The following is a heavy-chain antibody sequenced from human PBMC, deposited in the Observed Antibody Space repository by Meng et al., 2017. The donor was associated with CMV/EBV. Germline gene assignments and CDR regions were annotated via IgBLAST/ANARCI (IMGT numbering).Heavy chain of an antibody. Sequence: GGSLRLSCAASGFIFSSYTMNWVRQAPGKGLEWVSSISSSSSYISYADSVKGRFTISRDNAKDMVYLQMTSLRDDDSGVYHCVRDDDRYGLDYWGRGSLVTVSS. D-gene: IGHD5-18*01. CDR1: GFIFSSYT. CDR2: ISSSSSYI. V-gene: IGHV3-21*01. J-gene: IGHJ4*02. CDR3: VRDDDRYGLDY.